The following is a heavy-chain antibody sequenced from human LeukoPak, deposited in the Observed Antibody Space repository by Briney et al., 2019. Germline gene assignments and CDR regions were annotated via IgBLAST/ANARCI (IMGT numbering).Heavy chain of an antibody. D-gene: IGHD3-22*01. J-gene: IGHJ4*02. V-gene: IGHV3-21*01. Sequence: GGSLRLSCAASVFTFSSYSMNWVRQAPGKGLEWVSSISSSSSYIYYADSVKGRFTISRDNAKNSLYLQMNSLRAEDTAVYYCARDPYYYDSSGYSAHWGQGTLVTVSS. CDR3: ARDPYYYDSSGYSAH. CDR2: ISSSSSYI. CDR1: VFTFSSYS.